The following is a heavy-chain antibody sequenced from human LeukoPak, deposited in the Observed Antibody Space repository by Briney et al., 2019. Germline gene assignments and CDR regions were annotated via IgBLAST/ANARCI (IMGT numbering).Heavy chain of an antibody. CDR2: ISGNAVNT. J-gene: IGHJ4*02. D-gene: IGHD4-17*01. CDR3: AKLKGGDYAFDY. Sequence: GGSLRLSCAASGFTFSSYTMTWVRQAPGKGLEWVSVISGNAVNTYYADSVKGRFTISRDNSKNTMYLQMNSLRAEDTAVYYCAKLKGGDYAFDYWGQGTLVTVSS. V-gene: IGHV3-23*01. CDR1: GFTFSSYT.